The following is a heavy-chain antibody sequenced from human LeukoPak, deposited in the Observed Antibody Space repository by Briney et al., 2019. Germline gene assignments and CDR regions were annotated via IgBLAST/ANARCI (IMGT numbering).Heavy chain of an antibody. CDR3: AGEEGIAAAAAIYYYGMDV. CDR1: GGTFSSYA. CDR2: IIPILGIA. Sequence: SVKVSCTASGGTFSSYAISWVRQAPGQGLEWMGRIIPILGIANYTQKFQGRVTITADKSTSTAYMELSSLRSEDTAVYYCAGEEGIAAAAAIYYYGMDVWGQGSTVTVSS. J-gene: IGHJ6*02. V-gene: IGHV1-69*04. D-gene: IGHD6-13*01.